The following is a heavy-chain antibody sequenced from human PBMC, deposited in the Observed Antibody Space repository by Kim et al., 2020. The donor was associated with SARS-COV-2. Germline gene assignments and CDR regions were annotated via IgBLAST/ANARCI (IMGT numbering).Heavy chain of an antibody. D-gene: IGHD1-26*01. Sequence: GGSLRLSCAASGFTFSRSAMHWVRQAPGKGLEWVALIAYDGSYDYYADSVKGRFTVSRDNSKNTLYLQMDSLRTDETAVSFCARDLVGANDFWGQGTQVT. J-gene: IGHJ4*02. CDR2: IAYDGSYD. CDR3: ARDLVGANDF. V-gene: IGHV3-30*04. CDR1: GFTFSRSA.